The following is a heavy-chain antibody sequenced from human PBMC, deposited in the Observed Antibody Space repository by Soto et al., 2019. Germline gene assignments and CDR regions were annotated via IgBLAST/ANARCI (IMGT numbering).Heavy chain of an antibody. Sequence: SQTLSLTCAISGDSVSSNSAAWNWIRQSPSRVLEWLGRTYYRSKWYNDYAVSVKSRITINPDTSKNQFSLQLNSVTPEDTAVYYCARDDGAVAGKRGAFDIWGQGTMVTVSS. V-gene: IGHV6-1*01. CDR2: TYYRSKWYN. J-gene: IGHJ3*02. CDR1: GDSVSSNSAA. D-gene: IGHD6-19*01. CDR3: ARDDGAVAGKRGAFDI.